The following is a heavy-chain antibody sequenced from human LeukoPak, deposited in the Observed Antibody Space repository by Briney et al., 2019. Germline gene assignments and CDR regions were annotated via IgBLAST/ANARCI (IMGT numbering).Heavy chain of an antibody. Sequence: PGRSLRLSCAASGFTFSSYAMNWVRQAPGKGLEWVSYISSSSSTIYYADSVKGRFTISRDNAKNSLYLQMNSLRAEDTAVYYCARGGGVVVPADSPFDYWGQGALVTVSS. CDR1: GFTFSSYA. D-gene: IGHD2-2*01. J-gene: IGHJ4*02. CDR2: ISSSSSTI. V-gene: IGHV3-48*01. CDR3: ARGGGVVVPADSPFDY.